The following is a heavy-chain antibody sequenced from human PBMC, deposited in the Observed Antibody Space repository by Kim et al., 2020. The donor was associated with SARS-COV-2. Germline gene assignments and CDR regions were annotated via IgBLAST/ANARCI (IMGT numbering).Heavy chain of an antibody. CDR2: MNPKTGNA. CDR3: AKVGTITANWFDS. CDR1: GYTFTNVD. D-gene: IGHD6-25*01. Sequence: ASVKVSCKASGYTFTNVDIDWVRQASGQGLEWMGWMNPKTGNAAYAQKFQGRVIMTRDTSTGTAYMELSGLTSEDTAVYFCAKVGTITANWFDSWGQGTL. J-gene: IGHJ5*01. V-gene: IGHV1-8*01.